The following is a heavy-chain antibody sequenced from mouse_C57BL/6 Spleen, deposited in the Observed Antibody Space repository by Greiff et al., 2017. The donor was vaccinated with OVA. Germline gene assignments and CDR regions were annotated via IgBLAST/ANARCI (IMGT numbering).Heavy chain of an antibody. CDR3: ATATFNGDNWYFEV. D-gene: IGHD4-1*01. V-gene: IGHV1-72*01. J-gene: IGHJ1*03. CDR2: IDPNSGGT. Sequence: QVQLQQPGAELVKPGASVTLSCKASGYTFTSYWMHWVKQRPGRGLEWIGRIDPNSGGTKYNEKFKSKATLTVDKPSSTAYMQLSSLTSEDSAVYYCATATFNGDNWYFEVWGTGTTVTVSS. CDR1: GYTFTSYW.